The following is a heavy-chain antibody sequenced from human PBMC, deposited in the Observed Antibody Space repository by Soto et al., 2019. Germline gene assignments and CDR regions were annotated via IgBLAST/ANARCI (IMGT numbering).Heavy chain of an antibody. J-gene: IGHJ4*02. CDR3: ARGGSGYVWFNEF. Sequence: QEQLVQSGAEVKKHGSSVKVSCKASGGLFSSYAISWVRQAPGQGLEWMGGIIPVFNTAYYARSFQGRVTITADESTNTAYMELSGLRSEDTAIYYCARGGSGYVWFNEFWGQGTLVTVSS. V-gene: IGHV1-69*01. CDR1: GGLFSSYA. D-gene: IGHD3-22*01. CDR2: IIPVFNTA.